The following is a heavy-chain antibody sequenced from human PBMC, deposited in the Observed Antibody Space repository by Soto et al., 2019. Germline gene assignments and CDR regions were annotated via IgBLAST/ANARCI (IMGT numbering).Heavy chain of an antibody. V-gene: IGHV1-24*01. J-gene: IGHJ5*02. CDR3: ATGPATVTTMGWFDP. CDR1: GYTLTELS. Sequence: QVQLVQSGAEVQKPGASVKVSCKVSGYTLTELSMHWVRQAPGKGLEWMGGFDPEDGETIYAQKFQGRVIMTEDTSTDTAYMELSSLRSEDTAVYYCATGPATVTTMGWFDPWGQGTLVTVSS. CDR2: FDPEDGET. D-gene: IGHD4-17*01.